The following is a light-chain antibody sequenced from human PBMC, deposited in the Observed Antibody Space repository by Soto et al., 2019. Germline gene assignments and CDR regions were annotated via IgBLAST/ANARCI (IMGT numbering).Light chain of an antibody. Sequence: EIVLTQSPATLSLSPGERATLSCRASQWVGSYFAWYQQKPGQTPRLLIYDTSSRATGIPARFSGSGSGTDFALTISSLEPEDSAVYYCQQRTNWPWTFGQGTKVEIK. CDR2: DTS. CDR3: QQRTNWPWT. J-gene: IGKJ1*01. CDR1: QWVGSY. V-gene: IGKV3-11*01.